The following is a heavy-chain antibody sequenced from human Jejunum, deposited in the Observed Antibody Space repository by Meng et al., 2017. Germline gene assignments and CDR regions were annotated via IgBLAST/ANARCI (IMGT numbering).Heavy chain of an antibody. CDR1: GFSFSDYF. Sequence: GESLKISCAASGFSFSDYFMTWIRQAPGKGLEWLSYISNTGSITYHADSVKGRFSISRDNAKNSLYLQMNSLRPEDTAVYYCTTVSSSSLGYWGQGNLVT. V-gene: IGHV3-11*01. CDR3: TTVSSSSLGY. J-gene: IGHJ4*02. CDR2: ISNTGSIT. D-gene: IGHD6-6*01.